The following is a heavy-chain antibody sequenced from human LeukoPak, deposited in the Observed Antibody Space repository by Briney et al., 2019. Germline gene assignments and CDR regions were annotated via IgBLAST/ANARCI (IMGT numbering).Heavy chain of an antibody. CDR2: IKQDGGEI. CDR3: ARDKGDYDTSGSLFVF. Sequence: LSGGSLRLSCAASGFTFSRYWMSWVRQVPRKGLEWVANIKQDGGEIYYVDSVKGRFTIPRDNAKSSLYLQMNSLRAGDTAIYYCARDKGDYDTSGSLFVFGGQGTLVTVSS. CDR1: GFTFSRYW. V-gene: IGHV3-7*03. J-gene: IGHJ4*02. D-gene: IGHD3-22*01.